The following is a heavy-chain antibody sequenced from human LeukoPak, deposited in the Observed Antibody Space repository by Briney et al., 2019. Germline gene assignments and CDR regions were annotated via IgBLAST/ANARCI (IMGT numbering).Heavy chain of an antibody. Sequence: PGRSLRLSCAASGFTFSSYAMHWVRQAPGKGLEWVAVISHDGSNKYYADSVKGRFTISRDNSKNTLYLQMNSLRAEDTAVYYCAKVRDIVVVGYYFDYWGQGTLVTVSS. V-gene: IGHV3-30*04. CDR1: GFTFSSYA. J-gene: IGHJ4*02. D-gene: IGHD2-2*01. CDR2: ISHDGSNK. CDR3: AKVRDIVVVGYYFDY.